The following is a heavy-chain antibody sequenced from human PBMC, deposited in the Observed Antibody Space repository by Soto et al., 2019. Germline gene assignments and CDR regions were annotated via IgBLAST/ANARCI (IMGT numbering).Heavy chain of an antibody. J-gene: IGHJ4*02. CDR2: INAGNGNT. Sequence: QVQLVQSGAEVKKPGASVKVSCKASGYTFTSYAMHWVRQAPGQRLDWMGWINAGNGNTKYSQKFQGRVTITRDTSASTAYMELSSLRSEDTAVYYCARETSIAASFSYFDYWGQGTLVTVSS. D-gene: IGHD6-6*01. CDR1: GYTFTSYA. V-gene: IGHV1-3*01. CDR3: ARETSIAASFSYFDY.